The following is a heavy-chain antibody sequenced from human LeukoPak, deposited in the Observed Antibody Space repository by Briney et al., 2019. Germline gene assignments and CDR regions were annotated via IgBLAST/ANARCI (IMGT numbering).Heavy chain of an antibody. J-gene: IGHJ4*02. V-gene: IGHV3-23*01. CDR3: AKGYYDYVWGSYYFDY. CDR1: GFTFSSYA. D-gene: IGHD3-16*01. CDR2: ISGSGGST. Sequence: PGGSLRLSCAAPGFTFSSYAMSWVRQAPGKGLEWVSAISGSGGSTYYADSVKGRFTISRDNSRDTLYLQMNSLRAEDTAVYYCAKGYYDYVWGSYYFDYWGQGTLVTVSS.